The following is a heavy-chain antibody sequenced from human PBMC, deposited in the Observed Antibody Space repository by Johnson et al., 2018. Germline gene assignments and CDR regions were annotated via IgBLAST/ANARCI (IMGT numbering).Heavy chain of an antibody. Sequence: QVQLVQSGGGVVQPGKSLRLSCAASGFTFNTHDMHWVRQARGKGLEWLAVISYDGSNKFYGDSVKGRFTISRDNSKNTLQLQMNRLRPEDTAVYYCAKGWALGEHWGQGTLVTVSS. V-gene: IGHV3-30*18. CDR1: GFTFNTHD. J-gene: IGHJ1*01. CDR2: ISYDGSNK. D-gene: IGHD1-26*01. CDR3: AKGWALGEH.